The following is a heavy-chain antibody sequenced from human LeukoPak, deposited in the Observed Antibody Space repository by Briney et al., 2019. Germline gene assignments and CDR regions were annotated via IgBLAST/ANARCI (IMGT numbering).Heavy chain of an antibody. Sequence: GSSVKVSCKASGGTFSSYATSWVRQAPGQGLEWMGGIIPIFGTANYAQRFQGRVTITADKSTSTAYMELSSLRSEDTAVYYCANAVTTGGDYWGQGTLVTVSS. D-gene: IGHD4-17*01. V-gene: IGHV1-69*06. CDR3: ANAVTTGGDY. CDR2: IIPIFGTA. J-gene: IGHJ4*02. CDR1: GGTFSSYA.